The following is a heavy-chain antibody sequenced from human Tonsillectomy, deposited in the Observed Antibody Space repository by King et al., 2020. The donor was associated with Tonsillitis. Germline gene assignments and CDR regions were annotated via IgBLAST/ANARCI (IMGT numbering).Heavy chain of an antibody. J-gene: IGHJ4*02. CDR2: ISGSGGST. V-gene: IGHV3-23*04. D-gene: IGHD3-3*01. CDR1: GFTFSSYA. CDR3: AKDTAITIFGVKLEFAY. Sequence: VQLVESGGGLVQPGGALRLTCAASGFTFSSYAMSWVRQAPGKGLEWVSAISGSGGSTYYADSVKGRFTISRDNSNNTLYLQMNSLRAEDTAVYYCAKDTAITIFGVKLEFAYWGQGTLVTVSS.